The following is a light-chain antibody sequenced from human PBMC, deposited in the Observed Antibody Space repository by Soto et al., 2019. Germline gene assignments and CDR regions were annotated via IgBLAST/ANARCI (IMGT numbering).Light chain of an antibody. Sequence: EIVLTQSPGTLSLSPGERVTLSCGTSQSVSSTYLAWYQQKPGQAPRLLIYGASNRATGIPDRFTGSTSGTDFTLTISSLEPEDFAVYYCQMYGSSPLYTFCQGTKLEIK. CDR3: QMYGSSPLYT. J-gene: IGKJ2*01. V-gene: IGKV3-20*01. CDR2: GAS. CDR1: QSVSSTY.